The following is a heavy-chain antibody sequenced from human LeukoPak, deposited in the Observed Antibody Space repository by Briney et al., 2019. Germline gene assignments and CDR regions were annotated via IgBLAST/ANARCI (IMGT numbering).Heavy chain of an antibody. CDR1: GGSISSYY. V-gene: IGHV4-59*01. Sequence: KPSETLSLTCTVSGGSISSYYWSWIRQPPGKGLEWIGYIYYSGSTNYNPPLKSRVTISVDTSKNQFSLKLSSVTAADTAVYYCARVGYCSSTSCGFDPRGQGTLVTVSS. J-gene: IGHJ5*02. D-gene: IGHD2-2*01. CDR3: ARVGYCSSTSCGFDP. CDR2: IYYSGST.